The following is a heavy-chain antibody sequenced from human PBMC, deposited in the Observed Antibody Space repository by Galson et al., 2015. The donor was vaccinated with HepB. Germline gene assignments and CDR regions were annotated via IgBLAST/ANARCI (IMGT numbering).Heavy chain of an antibody. D-gene: IGHD6-13*01. Sequence: SLRLSCAASGFTFSSYAMSWVRQAPGKGLEWVSAISGSGGSTYYADSVKGRFTISRDNSKNTLYLQMNSLRAEGTAVYYCAKILEQQLVVDAFDIWGQGTMVTVSS. CDR3: AKILEQQLVVDAFDI. V-gene: IGHV3-23*01. CDR1: GFTFSSYA. J-gene: IGHJ3*02. CDR2: ISGSGGST.